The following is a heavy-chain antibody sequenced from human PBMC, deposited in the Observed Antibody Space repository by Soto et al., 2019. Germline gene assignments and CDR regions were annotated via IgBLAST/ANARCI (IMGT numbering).Heavy chain of an antibody. J-gene: IGHJ4*02. D-gene: IGHD4-17*01. V-gene: IGHV4-39*01. CDR1: GGSISSSSYY. Sequence: PSETLSLTCTVSGGSISSSSYYWGWTRQPPGKGLEWIGSIYYSGSTYYNPSLKSRVTISVDTSKNQFSLKLSAVTAADTAVYYCARQGGFYGDYRYYFVYWGQGTLVTVSS. CDR3: ARQGGFYGDYRYYFVY. CDR2: IYYSGST.